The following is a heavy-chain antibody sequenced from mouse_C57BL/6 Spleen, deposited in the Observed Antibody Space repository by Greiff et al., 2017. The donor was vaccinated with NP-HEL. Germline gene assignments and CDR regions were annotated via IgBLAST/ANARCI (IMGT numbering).Heavy chain of an antibody. Sequence: VQLQQSGPELVKPGASVKMSCKASGYTFTDYNMHWVKQSHGKSLEWIGYINPNNGGTSYNQKFKGKATLTVNKSSSTAYMELRSLTSEDSAVYYCARDYYGSSYGDYFDYWGQGTTLTVSS. CDR1: GYTFTDYN. V-gene: IGHV1-22*01. D-gene: IGHD1-1*01. CDR2: INPNNGGT. J-gene: IGHJ2*01. CDR3: ARDYYGSSYGDYFDY.